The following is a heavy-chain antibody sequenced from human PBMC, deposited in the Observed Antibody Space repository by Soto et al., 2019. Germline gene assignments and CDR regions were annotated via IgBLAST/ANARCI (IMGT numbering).Heavy chain of an antibody. Sequence: PSETLSLTCIVSGVSISSNYWSWIRQPPGQGLEWIGYIRYSGSTNFNPSLKNRVIMSVDTSKNQFSLRLSSVTAADTAVYYCARSYPNTIFGVVPSRGLDVWGQGATVTV. D-gene: IGHD3-3*01. J-gene: IGHJ6*02. V-gene: IGHV4-59*01. CDR1: GVSISSNY. CDR2: IRYSGST. CDR3: ARSYPNTIFGVVPSRGLDV.